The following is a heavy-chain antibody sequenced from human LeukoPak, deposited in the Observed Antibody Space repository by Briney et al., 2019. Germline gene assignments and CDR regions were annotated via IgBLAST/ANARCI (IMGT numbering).Heavy chain of an antibody. V-gene: IGHV3-30*04. Sequence: SCKASGGTFSSYAMHWVRQAPGKGLEWVAVISYDGSNKYYADSVKGRFTISRDNSKNTLYLQMNSLRAEDTAVYYCARDVPAYGSGNTWGQGTLVTVSS. CDR2: ISYDGSNK. D-gene: IGHD3-10*01. J-gene: IGHJ5*02. CDR3: ARDVPAYGSGNT. CDR1: GGTFSSYA.